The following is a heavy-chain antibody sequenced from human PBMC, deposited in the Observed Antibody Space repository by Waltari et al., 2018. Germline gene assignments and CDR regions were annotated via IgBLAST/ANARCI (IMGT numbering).Heavy chain of an antibody. CDR2: ISSSSSYI. Sequence: EVQLVESGGGLVKPGGSLRLSCAASGFTFSSYRMNLVRQAPGKGLEWVSSISSSSSYIYYADSVKGRFTISRDNAKNSLYLQMNSLRAEDTAVYYCARQRDGYNYLAWYYYYMDVWGKGTTVTVSS. CDR3: ARQRDGYNYLAWYYYYMDV. J-gene: IGHJ6*03. D-gene: IGHD5-12*01. V-gene: IGHV3-21*01. CDR1: GFTFSSYR.